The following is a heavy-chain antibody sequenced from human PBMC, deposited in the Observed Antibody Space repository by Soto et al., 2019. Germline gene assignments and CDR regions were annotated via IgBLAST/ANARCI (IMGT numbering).Heavy chain of an antibody. V-gene: IGHV1-18*01. D-gene: IGHD2-2*01. J-gene: IGHJ5*02. CDR2: ISLYSDGT. Sequence: ASVKVSCKTSGYTFSNYGITWVRQAPVQPLEWLGWISLYSDGTNYAQKFQGRVSMTTDTSTTTAYMELRSLRSDDTAVYYCARVVPGAEAWFGPWGQGTLVTGSS. CDR3: ARVVPGAEAWFGP. CDR1: GYTFSNYG.